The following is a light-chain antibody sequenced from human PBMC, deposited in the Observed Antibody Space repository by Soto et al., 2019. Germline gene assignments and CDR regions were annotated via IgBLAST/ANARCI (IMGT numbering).Light chain of an antibody. CDR3: QQRSNWSWT. CDR1: QSVGSD. J-gene: IGKJ1*01. V-gene: IGKV3-11*01. Sequence: EIVLTQSPATLSLSPGERATLSCRASQSVGSDLAWYQQKPGQAPRLLIYDASMRPTGIPARFSGSGSGTDFTLTISSLEPEDFAVYYCQQRSNWSWTFGQGTKVEIK. CDR2: DAS.